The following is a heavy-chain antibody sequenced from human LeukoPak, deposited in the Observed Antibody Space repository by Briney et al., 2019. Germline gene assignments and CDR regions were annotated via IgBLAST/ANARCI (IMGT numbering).Heavy chain of an antibody. V-gene: IGHV3-53*01. D-gene: IGHD5-24*01. CDR3: ARDKFAGAWLQGFDY. CDR1: GFTVSSSC. Sequence: GGSLRLACAASGFTVSSSCMSWVRQAPGKGLEWVSVIYSDGSTYYADSVKGRFTISRDNSKNMLYLQMNSLRAEDTAVYYCARDKFAGAWLQGFDYWGQGTLITVSS. J-gene: IGHJ4*02. CDR2: IYSDGST.